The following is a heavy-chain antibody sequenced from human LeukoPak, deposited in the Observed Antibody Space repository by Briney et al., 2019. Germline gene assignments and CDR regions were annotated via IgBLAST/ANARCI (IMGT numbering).Heavy chain of an antibody. CDR1: GFTFNSYA. CDR3: AKMSEWLVEFDY. V-gene: IGHV3-23*01. Sequence: GGTLRLSCAASGFTFNSYAMSWVRQAPAKALEWVSAISGSGGSTYYADSVKGRFTICRDNSKNTRYLQMNSLRAEDTAVYYCAKMSEWLVEFDYWGQGTLVTVSS. D-gene: IGHD6-19*01. J-gene: IGHJ4*02. CDR2: ISGSGGST.